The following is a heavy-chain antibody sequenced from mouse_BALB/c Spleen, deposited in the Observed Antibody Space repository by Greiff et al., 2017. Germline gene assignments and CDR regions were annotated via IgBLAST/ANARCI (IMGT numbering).Heavy chain of an antibody. CDR3: ARSRSVRAMDY. CDR1: GFTFSSFG. CDR2: ISSGSSTI. J-gene: IGHJ4*01. V-gene: IGHV5-17*02. Sequence: EVQVVESGGGLVQPGGSRKLSCAASGFTFSSFGMHWVRQAPEKGLEWVAYISSGSSTIYYADTVKGRFTISRDNPKNTLFLQMTSLRSEDTAMYYCARSRSVRAMDYWGQGTSVTVSS.